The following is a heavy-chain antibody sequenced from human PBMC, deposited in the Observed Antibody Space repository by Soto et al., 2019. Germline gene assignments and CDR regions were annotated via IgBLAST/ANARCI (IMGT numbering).Heavy chain of an antibody. CDR3: ARDPSLRYFEWLTTSSFDD. CDR2: INAGNGNT. J-gene: IGHJ4*02. CDR1: GYTFTSYA. V-gene: IGHV1-3*01. D-gene: IGHD3-9*01. Sequence: ASVKVSCKASGYTFTSYAMHWVRQAPGQRLGWMGWINAGNGNTKYSQKFQGRVTITRDTSASTAYMELSSLRSEDTAVYYCARDPSLRYFEWLTTSSFDDWGQGTVVTASS.